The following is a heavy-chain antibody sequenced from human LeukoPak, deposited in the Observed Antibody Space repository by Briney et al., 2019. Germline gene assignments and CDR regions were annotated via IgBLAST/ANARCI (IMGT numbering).Heavy chain of an antibody. CDR1: GYSFTSYW. V-gene: IGHV5-51*01. CDR2: IYPGDSDT. D-gene: IGHD6-13*01. CDR3: ARHDSRASIAAAGIYY. Sequence: PGESLKISCKGSGYSFTSYWIVWVRQMPGKGMEWMGIIYPGDSDTRYSPSFQGQVTISADKSISTAYLQWSSLKASDTAMYYCARHDSRASIAAAGIYYWGQGTLVTVSS. J-gene: IGHJ4*02.